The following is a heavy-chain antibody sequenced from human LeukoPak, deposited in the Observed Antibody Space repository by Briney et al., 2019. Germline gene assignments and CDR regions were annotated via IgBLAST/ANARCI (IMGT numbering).Heavy chain of an antibody. D-gene: IGHD6-13*01. CDR3: AKDLPAAASRVSGDY. V-gene: IGHV3-23*01. CDR1: GFTLSSYA. Sequence: GGPLRLACAPSGFTLSSYAMSWFRQAPGKGLEWVSAISGSGGSTYHADSVKGRFTISRDNSKNTLYLQMNSLRAEDTAVYYCAKDLPAAASRVSGDYWGQGTLVTVSS. J-gene: IGHJ4*02. CDR2: ISGSGGST.